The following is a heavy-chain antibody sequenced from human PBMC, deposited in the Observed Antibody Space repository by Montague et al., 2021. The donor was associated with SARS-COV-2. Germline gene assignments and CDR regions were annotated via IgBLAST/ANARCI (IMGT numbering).Heavy chain of an antibody. CDR1: GGSVSSSSYY. J-gene: IGHJ4*02. CDR2: IYYTGST. D-gene: IGHD2-15*01. CDR3: ARGSHQYCGGGSCYSTFDY. Sequence: SETLSLTCTISGGSVSSSSYYWNWIRQPPGKGLEWIGYIYYTGSTXYNPPLKSRVTMAVDTSRNQFSLKVNSATAEDTAVYYCARGSHQYCGGGSCYSTFDYWGQGTLVTVSS. V-gene: IGHV4-61*01.